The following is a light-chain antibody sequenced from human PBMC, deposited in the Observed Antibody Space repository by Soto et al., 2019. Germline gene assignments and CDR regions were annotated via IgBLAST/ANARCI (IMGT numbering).Light chain of an antibody. V-gene: IGKV3-20*01. J-gene: IGKJ1*01. CDR1: QSVYSSY. Sequence: EIVLTQSPGTLSLSPGDGATLSCRDSQSVYSSYLAWYQQKPGQAPRLLIYGASRRATGIPDRFSGSGSGTDFTLTISRLEPEDFAVYYCQQYGSSRTFGQGTKVDIK. CDR2: GAS. CDR3: QQYGSSRT.